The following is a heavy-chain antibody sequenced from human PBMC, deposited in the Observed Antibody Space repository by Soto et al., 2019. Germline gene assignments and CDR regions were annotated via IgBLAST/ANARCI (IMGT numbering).Heavy chain of an antibody. CDR3: AKDIFKQLGRLEWFDP. J-gene: IGHJ5*02. CDR2: ISGSGGST. CDR1: GFTFSSYA. D-gene: IGHD6-6*01. V-gene: IGHV3-23*01. Sequence: GGSLRLSCAASGFTFSSYAMSWVRQAPGKGLEWVSAISGSGGSTYYADSVKGRFTISRDNSKNTLYLQMNSLRAEDTAVYYCAKDIFKQLGRLEWFDPWGQGTLVTVSS.